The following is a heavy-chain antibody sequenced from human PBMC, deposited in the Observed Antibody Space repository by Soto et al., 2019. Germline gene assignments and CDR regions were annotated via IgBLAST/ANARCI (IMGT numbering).Heavy chain of an antibody. J-gene: IGHJ4*02. CDR1: GFTFSSYA. CDR2: ISYDGSNK. CDR3: ARDLWGIAVAGTSACVY. V-gene: IGHV3-30-3*01. Sequence: SLRLSCAASGFTFSSYAMHWVRQAPGKGLEWVAVISYDGSNKYYADSVKGRFTISRDNSKNTLYLQMNSLRAEDTAVYYCARDLWGIAVAGTSACVYWGKGTLVTVSS. D-gene: IGHD6-19*01.